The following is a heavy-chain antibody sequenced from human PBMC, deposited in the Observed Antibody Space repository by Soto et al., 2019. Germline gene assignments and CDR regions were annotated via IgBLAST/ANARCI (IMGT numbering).Heavy chain of an antibody. Sequence: SETLSLTCSVSGASIRSGGYYWGWLRQSPGKGLEWIGHIYYTGSTFYSPSLKSRLTISLDTSKNQFSLDLRSVTAADTAMYYCARIEMASIKWGRGTLVTVSS. CDR2: IYYTGST. CDR1: GASIRSGGYY. J-gene: IGHJ4*02. CDR3: ARIEMASIK. V-gene: IGHV4-31*03.